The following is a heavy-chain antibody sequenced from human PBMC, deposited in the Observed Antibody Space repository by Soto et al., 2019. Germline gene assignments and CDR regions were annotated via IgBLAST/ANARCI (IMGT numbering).Heavy chain of an antibody. Sequence: QVLWVESGGGVVQPGESLRLSCAASGFDFSSFAMQWVRRAPGKGLEWVTTISYDGSNEYYGDSVKGRFTISRDNSKNTLHLQMNSLRTDDTGIYYCASVLDYWGQGTLVTVSS. J-gene: IGHJ4*02. V-gene: IGHV3-30*03. CDR2: ISYDGSNE. CDR3: ASVLDY. CDR1: GFDFSSFA.